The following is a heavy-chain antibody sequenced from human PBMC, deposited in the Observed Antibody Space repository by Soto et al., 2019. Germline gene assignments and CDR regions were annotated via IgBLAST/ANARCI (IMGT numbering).Heavy chain of an antibody. CDR1: GFTFSSYA. J-gene: IGHJ4*02. Sequence: GGSLRLSCAASGFTFSSYAMSWVRQAPGKGLVWVSGVNSDGHDTVYADSVKGRFTLSRDNAKNTVFLQMSSLRAEDTAVYYCARGRENYSYFDYWGQGIVVTVSS. D-gene: IGHD1-26*01. CDR2: VNSDGHDT. CDR3: ARGRENYSYFDY. V-gene: IGHV3-74*01.